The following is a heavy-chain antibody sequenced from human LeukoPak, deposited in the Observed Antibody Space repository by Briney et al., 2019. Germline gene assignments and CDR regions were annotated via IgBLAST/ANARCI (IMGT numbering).Heavy chain of an antibody. J-gene: IGHJ4*02. CDR1: GFTFSRYG. V-gene: IGHV3-30*03. Sequence: PGGSLRLSCAASGFTFSRYGMHWVRQAPDKGLEWVAVISYDGSNRYYADSVKGRFTISRDNSKNTLYLQMNSLRAEDTAVYYCASTYYYDSSGYGPDYWGQGTLVTVSS. D-gene: IGHD3-22*01. CDR2: ISYDGSNR. CDR3: ASTYYYDSSGYGPDY.